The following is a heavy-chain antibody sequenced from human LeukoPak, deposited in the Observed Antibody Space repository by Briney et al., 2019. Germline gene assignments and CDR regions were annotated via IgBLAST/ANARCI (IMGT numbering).Heavy chain of an antibody. CDR1: AYTFTDYF. D-gene: IGHD6-19*01. CDR3: ARGAYSSGWPDY. V-gene: IGHV1-2*06. CDR2: INPNTGGT. J-gene: IGHJ4*02. Sequence: ASVKVSCKASAYTFTDYFMHWVRQAPGQGLEWMGRINPNTGGTDYAQKFQGRVTMTRDTSISTAYMELSRLRSDDTAVYYCARGAYSSGWPDYWGQGTLVTVSS.